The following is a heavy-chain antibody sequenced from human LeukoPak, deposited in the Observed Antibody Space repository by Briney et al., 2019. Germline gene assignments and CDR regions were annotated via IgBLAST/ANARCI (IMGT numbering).Heavy chain of an antibody. V-gene: IGHV3-11*01. CDR1: GFTFSSYG. D-gene: IGHD2-2*01. Sequence: GGSLRLSCAASGFTFSSYGMSWIRQAPGKGLEWVSYISSSGSTIYYADSVKGRFTISRDNAKNSLYLQMNSLRAEDTAVYYCAREKKGYCSSTSCSSFDPWGQGTLVTVSS. CDR3: AREKKGYCSSTSCSSFDP. J-gene: IGHJ5*02. CDR2: ISSSGSTI.